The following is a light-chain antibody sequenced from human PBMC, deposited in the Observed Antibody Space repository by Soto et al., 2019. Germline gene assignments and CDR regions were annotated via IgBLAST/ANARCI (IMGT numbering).Light chain of an antibody. CDR2: DVS. J-gene: IGLJ1*01. Sequence: QSALTQPASVSGSPGQSITISCTGTSSDVGGYNYVSWYQQHPGKAPKLMIYDVSNRPSGVSNRLSGSKSGNTASLTISGLQAEDEADYYCSSYTSSSTLYDFGTGTKLTVL. V-gene: IGLV2-14*01. CDR1: SSDVGGYNY. CDR3: SSYTSSSTLYD.